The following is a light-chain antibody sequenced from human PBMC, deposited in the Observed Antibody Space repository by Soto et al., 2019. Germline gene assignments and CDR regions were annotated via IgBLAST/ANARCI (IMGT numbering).Light chain of an antibody. Sequence: DIQMTQSPSALSASLGDRVTITCRASQGIRNDLGWYQQKKGKAPKXLIYAASSLQSGVPSRFSGSGYGTEFNLTISSLQTEDFATYDGLQHNSYPWTFGQGTKVDI. CDR3: LQHNSYPWT. J-gene: IGKJ1*01. CDR1: QGIRND. V-gene: IGKV1-17*01. CDR2: AAS.